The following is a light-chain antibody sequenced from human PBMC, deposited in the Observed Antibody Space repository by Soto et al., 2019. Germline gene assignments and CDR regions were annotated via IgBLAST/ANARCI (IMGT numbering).Light chain of an antibody. J-gene: IGLJ2*01. CDR1: SSDVGGYNH. CDR2: DVS. Sequence: QSVLTQPASVSGSPGQSITIACTGTSSDVGGYNHVSWYQLHPGKAPRLVIYDVSIRPSAVSDRFSGYTSGNTASLTISGLQAEDEADYYCSSYTATSTVVFGGGTKLTVL. CDR3: SSYTATSTVV. V-gene: IGLV2-14*03.